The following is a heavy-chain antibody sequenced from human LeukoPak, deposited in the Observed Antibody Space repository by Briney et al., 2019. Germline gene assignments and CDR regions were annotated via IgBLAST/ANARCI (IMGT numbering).Heavy chain of an antibody. J-gene: IGHJ4*02. V-gene: IGHV3-23*01. CDR1: GFPFSSYA. CDR2: IFGRGGRT. D-gene: IGHD6-19*01. CDR3: SRGKGIAVSSFDY. Sequence: QPRGSLRVSCAASGFPFSSYAMSWGRQVPGKRLGWVSGIFGRGGRTYYADSVKGRCPISRDNSKITLSLQMNSVRAEDTALYYCSRGKGIAVSSFDYWGQRTLVTVST.